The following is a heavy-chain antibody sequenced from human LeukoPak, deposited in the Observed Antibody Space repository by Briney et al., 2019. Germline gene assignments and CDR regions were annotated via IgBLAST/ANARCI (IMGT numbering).Heavy chain of an antibody. CDR3: ARLRGLLWFGELSPNWFDP. D-gene: IGHD3-10*01. V-gene: IGHV4-59*12. J-gene: IGHJ5*02. CDR2: IYYSGST. CDR1: GGSISSYY. Sequence: PSETLSLTCTVSGGSISSYYWSWIRQPPGKGLEWIGYIYYSGSTNYNPSLKSRVTISVDTSKNQFSLKLSSVTAADTAVYYCARLRGLLWFGELSPNWFDPWGQGTLVTVSS.